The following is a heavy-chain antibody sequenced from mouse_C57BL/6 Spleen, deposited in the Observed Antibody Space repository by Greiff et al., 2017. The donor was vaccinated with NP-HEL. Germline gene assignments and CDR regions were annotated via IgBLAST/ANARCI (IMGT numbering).Heavy chain of an antibody. D-gene: IGHD1-1*01. CDR2: INPSNGGT. J-gene: IGHJ1*03. CDR1: GYTFTSYW. Sequence: VQLQQSGTELVKPGASVKLSCKASGYTFTSYWMHWVKQRPGQGLEWIGNINPSNGGTNYNEKFKSKATLTVDKSSSTAYMQLSSLTSEDSAVYYCAREDYYGSSYEWYFDVWGTGTTVTVSS. CDR3: AREDYYGSSYEWYFDV. V-gene: IGHV1-53*01.